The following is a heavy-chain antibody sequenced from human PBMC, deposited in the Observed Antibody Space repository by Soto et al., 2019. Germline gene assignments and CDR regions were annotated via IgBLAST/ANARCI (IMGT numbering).Heavy chain of an antibody. Sequence: PGGSLRLSCAASGFTFSNAWMSWVRQAPGKGLEWVGRIKSKTDGGTTDYAAPVKGRFTISRDDSKNTLYLQMNSLKTEDTAVYYCTTSDSPAVAGVYYYYEMDVWGQGTTVTISS. CDR1: GFTFSNAW. J-gene: IGHJ6*02. D-gene: IGHD6-19*01. CDR2: IKSKTDGGTT. V-gene: IGHV3-15*01. CDR3: TTSDSPAVAGVYYYYEMDV.